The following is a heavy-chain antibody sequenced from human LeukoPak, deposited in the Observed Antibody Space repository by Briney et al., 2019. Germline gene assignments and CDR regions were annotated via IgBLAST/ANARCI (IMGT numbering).Heavy chain of an antibody. CDR3: ARLPTSYCGGDCLDY. Sequence: SETLSLTCAVYGGSFSGYYWSWIRQPPGKGLEWIGEINHSGSTNYNPSLKSRVTISVDTSKNQFSLKLSCVTAADTAVYYCARLPTSYCGGDCLDYWGQGTLVTVSS. CDR2: INHSGST. D-gene: IGHD2-21*01. V-gene: IGHV4-34*01. CDR1: GGSFSGYY. J-gene: IGHJ4*02.